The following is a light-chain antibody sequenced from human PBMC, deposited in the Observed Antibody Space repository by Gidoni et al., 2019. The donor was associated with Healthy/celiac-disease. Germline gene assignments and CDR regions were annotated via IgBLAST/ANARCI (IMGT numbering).Light chain of an antibody. CDR1: QSISSY. CDR3: QQSYSTPRT. Sequence: DIQITQSPFSLSASVGDRVTITCRASQSISSYLNWYQQKPGKAPKLLIYAASSLQSGVPSRFSGSGSGTDFTLTISSLQPEDFATYYCQQSYSTPRTFXQXTKVEIK. V-gene: IGKV1-39*01. J-gene: IGKJ1*01. CDR2: AAS.